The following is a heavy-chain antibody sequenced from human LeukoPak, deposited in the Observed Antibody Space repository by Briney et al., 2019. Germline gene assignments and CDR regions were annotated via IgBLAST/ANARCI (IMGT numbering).Heavy chain of an antibody. CDR2: ISYDGSNK. V-gene: IGHV3-30*03. J-gene: IGHJ3*02. D-gene: IGHD3-9*01. Sequence: PGGSLRLSCAASGFTFSNYGMHWVRQAPGKGLEWVAVISYDGSNKNYVDSVKGRFTISRDNAKNSLYLQMNSLRAEDTAVYYCARDRDFDWLSNLDAFDIWGQGTMVTVSS. CDR1: GFTFSNYG. CDR3: ARDRDFDWLSNLDAFDI.